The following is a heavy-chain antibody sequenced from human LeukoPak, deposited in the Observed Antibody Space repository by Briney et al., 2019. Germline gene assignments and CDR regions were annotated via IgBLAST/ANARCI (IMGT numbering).Heavy chain of an antibody. D-gene: IGHD2-2*01. CDR1: GFTFSSYA. J-gene: IGHJ4*02. Sequence: GGSLRLSCAASGFTFSSYAMHWVRQAPGKGLEWVAVISYDGSNKYYADSVKGRFTISRDNSKNTLYLQMNSLRAEDTAVYYCAKLPWYCSSTSCYSADYWGQGTLVTVSS. CDR2: ISYDGSNK. V-gene: IGHV3-30*04. CDR3: AKLPWYCSSTSCYSADY.